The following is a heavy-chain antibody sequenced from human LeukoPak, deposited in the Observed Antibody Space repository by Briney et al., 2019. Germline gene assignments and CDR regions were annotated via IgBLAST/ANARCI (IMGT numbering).Heavy chain of an antibody. V-gene: IGHV4-61*02. Sequence: SQTLSLTCTVSGGSISSDIYYWSWIRQPAGKGLEWIGRIYMSGNTNYNLSLKSRPTISVDTSKNQFSLKLSSVTAADTAVYYCAGTRRYCSGGSCYNWFDPWGQGTLVTVSS. D-gene: IGHD2-15*01. CDR3: AGTRRYCSGGSCYNWFDP. CDR1: GGSISSDIYY. CDR2: IYMSGNT. J-gene: IGHJ5*02.